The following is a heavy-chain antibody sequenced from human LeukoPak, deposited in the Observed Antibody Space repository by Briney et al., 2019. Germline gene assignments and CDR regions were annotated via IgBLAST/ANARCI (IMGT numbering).Heavy chain of an antibody. Sequence: GGSLRLSCAASGFTFSSYSMNWVRQAPGEGLEWVSSISSSSSYIYYADSVKGRFTISRDNAKNSLYLQMNSLRAEDTAVYYCARDASTRSFDYWGQGTLVTVSS. J-gene: IGHJ4*02. CDR3: ARDASTRSFDY. V-gene: IGHV3-21*01. CDR1: GFTFSSYS. CDR2: ISSSSSYI.